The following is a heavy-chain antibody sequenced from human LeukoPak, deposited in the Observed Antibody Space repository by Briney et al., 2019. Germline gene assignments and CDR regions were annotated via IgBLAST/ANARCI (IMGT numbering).Heavy chain of an antibody. Sequence: PGGSLRLSCAASGFTFDDYGMSWVRHAPGKGLEWVSGINWNGGSTGYADSVKGRFTISRDNAKNSLYLQMNSLRAEDTAVYYCARQLLWFGELHNNYYYYMDVWGKGTTVTVSS. D-gene: IGHD3-10*01. V-gene: IGHV3-20*04. CDR1: GFTFDDYG. CDR3: ARQLLWFGELHNNYYYYMDV. J-gene: IGHJ6*03. CDR2: INWNGGST.